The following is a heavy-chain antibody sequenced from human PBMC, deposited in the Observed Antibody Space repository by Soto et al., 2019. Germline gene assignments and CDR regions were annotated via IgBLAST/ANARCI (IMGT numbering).Heavy chain of an antibody. V-gene: IGHV4-59*01. J-gene: IGHJ4*02. CDR1: GGSISSYY. D-gene: IGHD3-16*01. CDR3: ARDLGYFDY. CDR2: IYYSGST. Sequence: SETLSLTCTVSGGSISSYYWSWIRQPPGKGLEWIGYIYYSGSTNYNPSLKSRVTISVDTSKNQFSLKLSSVTAADTAVYYCARDLGYFDYWGQGTLVTVSS.